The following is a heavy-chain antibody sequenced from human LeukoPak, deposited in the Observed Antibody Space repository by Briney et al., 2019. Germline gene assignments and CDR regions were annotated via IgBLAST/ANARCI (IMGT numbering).Heavy chain of an antibody. J-gene: IGHJ6*02. CDR3: TTGYCSSTSCYFYYYGMDV. CDR2: IKSKTDGGTT. Sequence: GGSPRLSCAASGFTFSNAWMSWVRQAPGKGLEWVGRIKSKTDGGTTDYAAPVKGRFTISRDDSKNTLYLQMNSLKTEDTAVYYCTTGYCSSTSCYFYYYGMDVWGQGTTVTVSS. V-gene: IGHV3-15*01. CDR1: GFTFSNAW. D-gene: IGHD2-2*01.